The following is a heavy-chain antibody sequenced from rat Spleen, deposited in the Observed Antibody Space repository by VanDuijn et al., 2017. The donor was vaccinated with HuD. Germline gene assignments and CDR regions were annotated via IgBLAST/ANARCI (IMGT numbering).Heavy chain of an antibody. CDR3: TRTYGGYSSNWFPY. CDR2: MWGDGST. CDR1: GFSLISYA. Sequence: QVQLMESGPGLVQPSQTLSLTCTVSGFSLISYAVNWVRQPPGKGLEWMGGMWGDGSTNYNSALKSRLSISRDTSKSQVFLKMNSLQTEDTAIYFCTRTYGGYSSNWFPYWGQGTLVTVSS. J-gene: IGHJ3*01. D-gene: IGHD1-11*01. V-gene: IGHV2-13*01.